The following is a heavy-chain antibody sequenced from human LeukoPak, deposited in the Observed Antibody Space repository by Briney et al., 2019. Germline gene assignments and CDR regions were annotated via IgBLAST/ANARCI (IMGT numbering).Heavy chain of an antibody. CDR3: ARDRRDWAYCSSTSCYIQQLVHFPLDY. CDR2: ISSSSSYI. J-gene: IGHJ4*02. V-gene: IGHV3-21*01. D-gene: IGHD2-2*02. CDR1: GFTFSSYS. Sequence: PGGSLRLSCAASGFTFSSYSMNWVRRAPGKGLEWVSSISSSSSYIYYADSVKGRFTISRDNAKNSLYLQMNSLRAEDTAVYYCARDRRDWAYCSSTSCYIQQLVHFPLDYWGQGTLVTVSS.